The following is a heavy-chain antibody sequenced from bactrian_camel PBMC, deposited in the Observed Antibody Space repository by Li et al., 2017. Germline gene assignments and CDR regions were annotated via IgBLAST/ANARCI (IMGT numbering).Heavy chain of an antibody. D-gene: IGHD4*01. CDR2: IENYGPNT. V-gene: IGHV3-2*01. CDR1: GFAFRAAS. J-gene: IGHJ4*01. Sequence: HVQLVESGGGLVQPGGSLRLSCTASGFAFRAASITWVRQAPGKGLEWVSDIENYGPNTYYADSVKGRFTISRDIAKNTLYLHLNSLKTEDTAMYYCANSRERYSDYVHVYWGQGTQVTVS. CDR3: ANSRERYSDYVHVY.